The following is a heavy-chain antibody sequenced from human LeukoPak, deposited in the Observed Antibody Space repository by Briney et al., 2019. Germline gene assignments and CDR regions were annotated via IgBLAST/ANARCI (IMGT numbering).Heavy chain of an antibody. J-gene: IGHJ4*02. CDR3: ARGLAAAGRKLFDY. CDR1: GYTFTSYY. Sequence: GASVKVSCKASGYTFTSYYMHWVRQAPGQGLEWMGIINPSGGSTSYAQKFQGRVTMTRDTSISTAYVELSRLRSDDTAVYYCARGLAAAGRKLFDYWGQGTLVTVSS. D-gene: IGHD6-13*01. V-gene: IGHV1-46*01. CDR2: INPSGGST.